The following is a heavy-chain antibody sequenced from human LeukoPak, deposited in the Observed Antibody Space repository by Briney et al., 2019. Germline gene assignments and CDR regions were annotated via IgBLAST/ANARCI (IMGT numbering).Heavy chain of an antibody. J-gene: IGHJ1*01. CDR2: IYHTGTT. CDR1: GGSLSPYY. CDR3: ARLDSGDHGNIPH. Sequence: PSETLSLTCTVSGGSLSPYYWTWIRQPPGKGLEWIGYIYHTGTTRYNPSLNSRVTISVETSKNQFSLRLNSVTAADTAIYYCARLDSGDHGNIPHWGQRTLVTVSS. V-gene: IGHV4-59*08. D-gene: IGHD1-26*01.